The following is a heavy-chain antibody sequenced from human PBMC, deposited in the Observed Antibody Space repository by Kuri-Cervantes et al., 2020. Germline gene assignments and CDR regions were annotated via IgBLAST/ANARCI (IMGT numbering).Heavy chain of an antibody. CDR3: ARWRSPLWFGEFPDY. V-gene: IGHV4-30-4*01. CDR2: IYYSGST. CDR1: GGSISSGDYY. J-gene: IGHJ4*02. D-gene: IGHD3-10*01. Sequence: LRLSCTVSGGSISSGDYYWSWIRQPPGKGLEWIGYIYYSGSTYYNPSLKSRVTISVDTSKNQFSLKLSSVTAADTAVYYCARWRSPLWFGEFPDYWGQGTLVTVSS.